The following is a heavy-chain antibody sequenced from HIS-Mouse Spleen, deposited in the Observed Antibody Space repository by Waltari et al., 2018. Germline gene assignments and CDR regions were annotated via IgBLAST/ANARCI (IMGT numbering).Heavy chain of an antibody. CDR3: TPEAAAPRL. CDR2: IKSKTDGGTT. D-gene: IGHD6-13*01. CDR1: GFTCSNAG. Sequence: EVQLVESGGGLVKPGGSLRPTCAASGFTCSNAGMSWGGQAPGKGLGVVGRIKSKTDGGTTDYAAPMKGRFTISRDDSKNTLYLQMNSLKTEDTAVYYCTPEAAAPRLWGQGTLVTVSS. V-gene: IGHV3-15*01. J-gene: IGHJ4*02.